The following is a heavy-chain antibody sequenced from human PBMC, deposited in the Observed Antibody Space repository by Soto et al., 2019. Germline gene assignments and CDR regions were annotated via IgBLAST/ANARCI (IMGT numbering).Heavy chain of an antibody. Sequence: GGSLRLSCAASGFTFSSYSMNWVRQAPGKGLEWVSSISSSSSYIYYADSVKGRFTISRDNAKNSLYLQMNSLRAEDTAVYYCARGRLVEYGSSSGAPGGYYFDYWGQGTLVTVSS. J-gene: IGHJ4*02. CDR2: ISSSSSYI. V-gene: IGHV3-21*01. CDR3: ARGRLVEYGSSSGAPGGYYFDY. D-gene: IGHD6-6*01. CDR1: GFTFSSYS.